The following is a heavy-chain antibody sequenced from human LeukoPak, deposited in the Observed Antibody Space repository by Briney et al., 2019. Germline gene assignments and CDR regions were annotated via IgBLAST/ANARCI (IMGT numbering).Heavy chain of an antibody. D-gene: IGHD2-2*01. CDR1: GFTFSSSA. J-gene: IGHJ4*02. Sequence: HPGGSLRLSCAASGFTFSSSAMSWVRQAPGKGLEWVSAISGSGGSTYYADSVKGRFTISRDNSKNTLYLQMNSLRAEDTAVYYCAKDRNRFYCSSTRCYGPYDYWGQGTLVTVSS. CDR3: AKDRNRFYCSSTRCYGPYDY. CDR2: ISGSGGST. V-gene: IGHV3-23*01.